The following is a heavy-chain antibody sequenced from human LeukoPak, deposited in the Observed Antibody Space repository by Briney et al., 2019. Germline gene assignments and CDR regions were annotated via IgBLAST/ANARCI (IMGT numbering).Heavy chain of an antibody. CDR2: ISGSGGST. CDR1: GFTFSSYA. CDR3: STSNYFYDSNGWF. J-gene: IGHJ4*02. D-gene: IGHD3-22*01. Sequence: PGGSLRLSCAASGFTFSSYAMSWVRQAPGKGLEWVSAISGSGGSTYYAGSVKGRFTISRDNSKNTLYLQMNSLTTEDTAVYYCSTSNYFYDSNGWFWGRGTLVTVSS. V-gene: IGHV3-23*01.